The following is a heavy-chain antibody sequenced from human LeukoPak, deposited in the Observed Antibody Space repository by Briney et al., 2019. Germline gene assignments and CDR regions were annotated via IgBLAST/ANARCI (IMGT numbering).Heavy chain of an antibody. CDR1: GFTFSSYW. CDR2: RKKGGSKK. V-gene: IGHV3-7*05. J-gene: IGHJ6*02. CDR3: ARGRSVAGYYGMDV. Sequence: GGSLRLSCAASGFTFSSYWMSWVRHAPGKGLERVANRKKGGSKKYYADSVKGRFTISRDNAKNSLYLQMNSLRAEDTAVYYCARGRSVAGYYGMDVWGQGTTVTVSS. D-gene: IGHD6-19*01.